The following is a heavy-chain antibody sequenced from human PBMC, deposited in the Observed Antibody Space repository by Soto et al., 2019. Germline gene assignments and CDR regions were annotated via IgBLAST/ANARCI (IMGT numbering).Heavy chain of an antibody. CDR2: ISSNGGST. CDR1: GFTFSSYA. V-gene: IGHV3-64D*06. J-gene: IGHJ4*02. D-gene: IGHD6-19*01. Sequence: GGSLRLSCSACGFTFSSYAMHWVRQAPGKGLEYVSAISSNGGSTYYADSVKGRFTISRDSSKNTLYLQMSSLRAEDTAVYYCVSGYSSGWSGDYFDYWGQGTLVTVSS. CDR3: VSGYSSGWSGDYFDY.